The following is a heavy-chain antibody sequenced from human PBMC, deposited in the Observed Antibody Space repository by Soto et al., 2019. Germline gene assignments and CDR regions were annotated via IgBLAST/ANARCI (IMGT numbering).Heavy chain of an antibody. Sequence: GASVKVSCKASGYTFTGYYMHWVRQAPGQGLEWMGWINPNSGGTNYAQKFQGWVTMTRDTSISTAYMELSRLRSDDTAVYYCARDSEMAKMGFDYWGQGTLVTVSS. CDR2: INPNSGGT. D-gene: IGHD2-8*01. CDR1: GYTFTGYY. CDR3: ARDSEMAKMGFDY. V-gene: IGHV1-2*04. J-gene: IGHJ4*02.